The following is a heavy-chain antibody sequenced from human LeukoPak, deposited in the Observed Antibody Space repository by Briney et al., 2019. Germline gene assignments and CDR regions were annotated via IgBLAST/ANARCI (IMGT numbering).Heavy chain of an antibody. J-gene: IGHJ4*02. Sequence: SVKVSCKASGFTFTSSAMQWVRQARGQRLEWIGWIVVGSGNTNYAQKFQERVTITRDMSTSTAYMELSSLRSEDTAVYYCAAVVRVAGKPGSSCWGQGTLVTVSP. D-gene: IGHD6-19*01. CDR1: GFTFTSSA. V-gene: IGHV1-58*02. CDR2: IVVGSGNT. CDR3: AAVVRVAGKPGSSC.